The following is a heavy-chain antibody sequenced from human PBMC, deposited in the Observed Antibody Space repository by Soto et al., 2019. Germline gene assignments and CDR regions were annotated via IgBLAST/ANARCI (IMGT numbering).Heavy chain of an antibody. CDR1: GGTFNNYA. CDR3: AVAMVREILIFESSGMHV. CDR2: LIPNFDTP. D-gene: IGHD3-10*01. J-gene: IGHJ6*02. V-gene: IGHV1-69*01. Sequence: QVQLVQFGAEVKKPGSSVKVSCKTSGGTFNNYAISWVRQAPGQGLEWMGGLIPNFDTPNYAQKFQDRLTIIADESTSTVSMELRSLRSDDTAVYYCAVAMVREILIFESSGMHVWGQGTTVTVSS.